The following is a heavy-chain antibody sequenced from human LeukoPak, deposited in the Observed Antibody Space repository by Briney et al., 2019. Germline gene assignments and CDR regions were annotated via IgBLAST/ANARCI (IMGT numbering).Heavy chain of an antibody. CDR1: GFTVSSNY. V-gene: IGHV3-66*01. CDR3: ARGGPFRKKDYFDY. J-gene: IGHJ4*02. Sequence: GGSPRLSCAASGFTVSSNYMSWVRQAPGKGLEWVSVIYSGGSTYYADSVKGRFTISRDNSKNTLYLQMNSLRAEDTAVYYCARGGPFRKKDYFDYWGQGTLVTVSS. CDR2: IYSGGST.